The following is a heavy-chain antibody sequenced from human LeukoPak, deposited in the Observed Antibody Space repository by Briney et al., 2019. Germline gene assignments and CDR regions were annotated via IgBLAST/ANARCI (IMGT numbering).Heavy chain of an antibody. V-gene: IGHV4-59*01. Sequence: SETLSLTCTVSGGSISSYYWSWIRQPPGKGLEWIGYIYYSGSTNYNPSLKSRVTISVDTSKNQFSLKLSSVTAADTAVYYCARCDGYSSSWYGEDYYYYGMDVWGQGTTVTVSS. CDR1: GGSISSYY. CDR2: IYYSGST. CDR3: ARCDGYSSSWYGEDYYYYGMDV. J-gene: IGHJ6*02. D-gene: IGHD6-13*01.